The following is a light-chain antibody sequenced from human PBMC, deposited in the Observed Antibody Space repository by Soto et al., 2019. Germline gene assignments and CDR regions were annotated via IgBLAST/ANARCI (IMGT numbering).Light chain of an antibody. J-gene: IGLJ1*01. Sequence: QPVLTQPPSASGTPGQRISISCSGSSSNIGSNTVNWYQQLPGTAPKLLIYTTNQRRSGVPDRFSATKSGTSASLAISGLQSEDEADYYCAAWDDSLNGYVFGTGTKLTVL. V-gene: IGLV1-44*01. CDR1: SSNIGSNT. CDR3: AAWDDSLNGYV. CDR2: TTN.